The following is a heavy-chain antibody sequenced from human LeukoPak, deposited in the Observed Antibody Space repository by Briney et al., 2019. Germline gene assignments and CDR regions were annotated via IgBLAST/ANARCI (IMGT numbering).Heavy chain of an antibody. V-gene: IGHV4-4*07. Sequence: SETLSLTCTVSGGSISSYYWSWIRQPAGKGLEWIGRIYTSGSTNYNPSLKSRVTISVDTSKNQFSLKLSSVTAADTAVYYCARGVLVVPAAPNWFDPWGQGTLVTVSS. J-gene: IGHJ5*02. D-gene: IGHD2-2*01. CDR3: ARGVLVVPAAPNWFDP. CDR2: IYTSGST. CDR1: GGSISSYY.